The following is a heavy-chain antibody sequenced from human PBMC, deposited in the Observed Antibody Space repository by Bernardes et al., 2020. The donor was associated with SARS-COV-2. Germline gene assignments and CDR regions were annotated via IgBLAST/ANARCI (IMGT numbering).Heavy chain of an antibody. CDR2: IRSSSGIV. CDR1: GFTFSTYN. D-gene: IGHD6-6*01. Sequence: GGSLRLSCAASGFTFSTYNMDWVRQAPGKGPEWISYIRSSSGIVYYADSVKGRFTISRDNVKNSLYLQMNSLRAEDTAVYYCARHKASYDSASMIFDLWGRGTLVTVSS. V-gene: IGHV3-48*01. CDR3: ARHKASYDSASMIFDL. J-gene: IGHJ2*01.